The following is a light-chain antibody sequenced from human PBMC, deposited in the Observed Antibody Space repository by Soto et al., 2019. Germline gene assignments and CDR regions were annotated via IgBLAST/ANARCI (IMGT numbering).Light chain of an antibody. CDR1: SSDVGGYNY. CDR3: RSYTSSNTII. CDR2: EVS. Sequence: QSVLTQPASGSGSPGQSITISCAGTSSDVGGYNYVSWYQQHPGKAPKVMIFEVSRRPSGVSNRFSGSKAGDTASLTISGLQAEDEDDYYCRSYTSSNTIIFGTG. J-gene: IGLJ1*01. V-gene: IGLV2-14*01.